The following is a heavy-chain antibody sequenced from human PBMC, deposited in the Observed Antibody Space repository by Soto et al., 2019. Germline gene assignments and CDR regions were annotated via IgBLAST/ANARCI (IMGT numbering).Heavy chain of an antibody. D-gene: IGHD6-25*01. V-gene: IGHV4-39*01. CDR1: GGSITSSSHF. CDR2: IYFTGNT. J-gene: IGHJ5*02. CDR3: AGQTFTIAAASYGRSNWFDP. Sequence: SETLSLTCSASGGSITSSSHFWGWVRQPPGKGLEWIGTIYFTGNTYYTLSLKSRLTMSIDTSKNEFSLRLNSVTAADTAVYYCAGQTFTIAAASYGRSNWFDPWGPGTLVTVSS.